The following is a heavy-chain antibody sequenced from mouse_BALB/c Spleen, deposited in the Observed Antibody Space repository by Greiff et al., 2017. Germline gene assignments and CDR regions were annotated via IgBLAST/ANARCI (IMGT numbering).Heavy chain of an antibody. D-gene: IGHD1-1*01. J-gene: IGHJ3*01. CDR3: ARQKGITTGWFAY. CDR1: GFAFSSYD. V-gene: IGHV5-12-1*01. Sequence: EVKLVESGGGLVKPGGSLKLSCAASGFAFSSYDMSWVRQTPEKRLEWVAYISSGGGSTYYPDTVKGRFTISRDNAKNTLYLQMSSLKSEDTAMYYCARQKGITTGWFAYWGQGTLVTVSA. CDR2: ISSGGGST.